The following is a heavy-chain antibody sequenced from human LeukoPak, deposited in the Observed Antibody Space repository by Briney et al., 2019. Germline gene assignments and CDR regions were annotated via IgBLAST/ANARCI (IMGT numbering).Heavy chain of an antibody. V-gene: IGHV3-30-3*01. Sequence: GRSLRLSCAASGFTFSGYAMHWVRQAPGKGLEWVALISYDGGSNKYYADSVKGRFTISRDNSKNTLCLQMNSLRAEDTAVYYCAREERVHLVGYWGQGTLVSVSS. CDR3: AREERVHLVGY. D-gene: IGHD6-6*01. CDR1: GFTFSGYA. J-gene: IGHJ4*02. CDR2: ISYDGGSNK.